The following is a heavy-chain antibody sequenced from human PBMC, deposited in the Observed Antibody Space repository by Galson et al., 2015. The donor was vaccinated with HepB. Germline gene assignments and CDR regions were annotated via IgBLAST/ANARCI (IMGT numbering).Heavy chain of an antibody. CDR2: ISSSSSTI. CDR1: GFTFSSYS. V-gene: IGHV3-48*01. J-gene: IGHJ5*02. Sequence: SLSLSCAASGFTFSSYSMNWVRQAPGKGLEWVSYISSSSSTIYYADSVKGRFTISRDNAKNSLYLQMNSLRAEDTAVYYCATDGYKGDTWFDPWGQGTLVTVSS. CDR3: ATDGYKGDTWFDP. D-gene: IGHD5-24*01.